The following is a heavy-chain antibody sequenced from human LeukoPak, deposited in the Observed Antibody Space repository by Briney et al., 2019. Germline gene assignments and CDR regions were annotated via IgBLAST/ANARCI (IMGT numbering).Heavy chain of an antibody. J-gene: IGHJ4*02. CDR2: MNPNSGNT. Sequence: GASVKVSRKASGYTFTSYDINWVRQATGQGLEWMGWMNPNSGNTGYAQKFQGRVTMTRNTSISTAYMELSSLRSEDTAVYYCARGHSGSYPVDYWGQGTLVTVSS. V-gene: IGHV1-8*01. D-gene: IGHD1-26*01. CDR3: ARGHSGSYPVDY. CDR1: GYTFTSYD.